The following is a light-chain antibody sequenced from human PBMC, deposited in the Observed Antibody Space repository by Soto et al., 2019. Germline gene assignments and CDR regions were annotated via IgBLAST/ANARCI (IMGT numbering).Light chain of an antibody. J-gene: IGKJ4*01. CDR1: QSISSW. V-gene: IGKV1-5*01. CDR2: DAS. Sequence: DIQMTQSPSTLSASVGDRVTITCRASQSISSWLAWYQQKPGKAPKLLIYDASSLESGVPSRFSGSGSGTEFTLTISSLQPDDFANYYCQQYKSYLLTFGGGTKEEIK. CDR3: QQYKSYLLT.